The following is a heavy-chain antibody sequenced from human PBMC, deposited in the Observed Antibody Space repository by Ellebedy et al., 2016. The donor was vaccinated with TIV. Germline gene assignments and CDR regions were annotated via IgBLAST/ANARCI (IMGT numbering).Heavy chain of an antibody. V-gene: IGHV4-39*07. J-gene: IGHJ4*02. Sequence: MPSETLSLTCTVSGGSTSSSGFFWGWIRQPPGKGLEGIGNIYSSGSTYYNPSLKSRVTISLHTSKNQFSLELTSVTAADTAVYYCARGGTVYTSSIWGQGTLVTVSS. CDR1: GGSTSSSGFF. D-gene: IGHD6-13*01. CDR2: IYSSGST. CDR3: ARGGTVYTSSI.